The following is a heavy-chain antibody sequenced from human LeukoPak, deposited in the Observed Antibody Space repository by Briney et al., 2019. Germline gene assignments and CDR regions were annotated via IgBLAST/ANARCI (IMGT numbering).Heavy chain of an antibody. CDR2: ISAYNGNT. J-gene: IGHJ4*02. CDR3: ARDDVGGSCYFDY. CDR1: GYTFTSYG. V-gene: IGHV1-18*01. Sequence: ASVKVSCKASGYTFTSYGISWVRQAPGQGLEWMGWISAYNGNTNYAQKLQGRVTMTRDTSTSTVYMELSSLRSEDTAVYYCARDDVGGSCYFDYWGQGTPVTVSS. D-gene: IGHD2-15*01.